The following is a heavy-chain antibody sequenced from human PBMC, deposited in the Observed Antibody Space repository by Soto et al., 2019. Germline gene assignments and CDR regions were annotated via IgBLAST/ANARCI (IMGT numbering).Heavy chain of an antibody. CDR3: AKVSSGGDIVATNYYYYGMDV. V-gene: IGHV3-23*01. J-gene: IGHJ6*02. D-gene: IGHD5-12*01. CDR1: GFTFSSYA. Sequence: PGGSLRLSCAASGFTFSSYAMSWVRQAPGKGLEWVSAISGSGGSTYYADSVKGRFTISRDNSKNTLYLQMNSLRAEDTAVYYCAKVSSGGDIVATNYYYYGMDVWGQGTTVTVSS. CDR2: ISGSGGST.